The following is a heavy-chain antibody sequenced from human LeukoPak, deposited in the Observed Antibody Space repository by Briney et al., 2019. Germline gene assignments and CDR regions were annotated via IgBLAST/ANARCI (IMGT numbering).Heavy chain of an antibody. D-gene: IGHD5-12*01. J-gene: IGHJ4*02. CDR1: GFTFSSYW. CDR3: ARGYSGSEVFDY. CDR2: IKQDGSEK. V-gene: IGHV3-7*01. Sequence: PGGSLRLSCVVSGFTFSSYWMSWVRQAPGKGLEWVANIKQDGSEKYYVDSVKGRFTMSRDNAKNSLYLQMNSLRAEDTAVYYCARGYSGSEVFDYWGQGTLVTVSS.